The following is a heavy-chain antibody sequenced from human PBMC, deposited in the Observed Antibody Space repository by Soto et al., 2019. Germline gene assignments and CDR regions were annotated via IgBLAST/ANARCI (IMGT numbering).Heavy chain of an antibody. CDR2: INHSGSS. Sequence: QVQLQESGPGLVKPSGTLSLTCAVSSGSISSSHWWSWVRQPPWKGLEWIGEINHSGSSNYYPSLKSRVTMSLDKAKSQFSLRLTSVTAADTAMYYCMSKTYSYSRHHWGQGTLVTVSP. D-gene: IGHD1-26*01. J-gene: IGHJ5*02. V-gene: IGHV4-4*02. CDR3: MSKTYSYSRHH. CDR1: SGSISSSHW.